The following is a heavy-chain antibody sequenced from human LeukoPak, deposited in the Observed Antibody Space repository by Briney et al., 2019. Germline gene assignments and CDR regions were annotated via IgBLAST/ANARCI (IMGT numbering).Heavy chain of an antibody. J-gene: IGHJ4*02. D-gene: IGHD1-26*01. V-gene: IGHV1-2*02. CDR3: AREGGSYYRYYFDY. CDR2: INPNSGGT. Sequence: ASVKVSCKASGYTFTGYYVHWVRQAPGQGLEWMGWINPNSGGTNYAQKFQGRVTMTRDTSISTAYMELSRLRSDDTAVYYCAREGGSYYRYYFDYWGQGTLVTVSS. CDR1: GYTFTGYY.